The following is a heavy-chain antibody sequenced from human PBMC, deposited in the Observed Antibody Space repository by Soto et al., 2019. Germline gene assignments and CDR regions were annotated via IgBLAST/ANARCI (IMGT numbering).Heavy chain of an antibody. J-gene: IGHJ5*02. CDR2: INPSGGST. CDR3: ARGRGLLWQQPHGGWFDP. CDR1: GYTFTSYH. V-gene: IGHV1-46*03. D-gene: IGHD6-13*01. Sequence: QVRLVQSGAEVKKPGASVKVSCKASGYTFTSYHMHSVRQAPGQGLAGMRQINPSGGSTIYGQKFQGRVTMTRDTSTSTVYMELSSLRSEDTAVYYCARGRGLLWQQPHGGWFDPWGQGTLVTVSS.